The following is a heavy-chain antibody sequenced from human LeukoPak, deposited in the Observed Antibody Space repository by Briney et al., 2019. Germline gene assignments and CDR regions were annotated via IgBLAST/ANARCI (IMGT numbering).Heavy chain of an antibody. Sequence: SETLSLTCAVYGGSFSGYYWSWIRQPPGKGPEWIGEINHSGSTNYNPSLKSRVTISVDTSKNQFSLKLSSVTAADTAVYYCARKVPAAKGPFDYWGQGTLVTVSS. CDR1: GGSFSGYY. V-gene: IGHV4-34*01. CDR2: INHSGST. CDR3: ARKVPAAKGPFDY. J-gene: IGHJ4*02. D-gene: IGHD2-2*01.